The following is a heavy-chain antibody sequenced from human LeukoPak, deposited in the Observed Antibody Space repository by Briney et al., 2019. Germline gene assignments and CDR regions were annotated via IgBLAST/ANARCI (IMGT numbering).Heavy chain of an antibody. CDR3: ASQTKYYSGSAGSYWGAFDL. CDR1: GLTFYDQA. J-gene: IGHJ3*01. D-gene: IGHD3-10*01. V-gene: IGHV3-43*02. CDR2: SGNDGST. Sequence: GGSLRLSCAASGLTFYDQAMHWVRQAPGTGLEWVSLSGNDGSTYYAGSVRGRFTISRDISKNSLYLEMSSLRTEDTALCHCASQTKYYSGSAGSYWGAFDLWGQGTMVTVST.